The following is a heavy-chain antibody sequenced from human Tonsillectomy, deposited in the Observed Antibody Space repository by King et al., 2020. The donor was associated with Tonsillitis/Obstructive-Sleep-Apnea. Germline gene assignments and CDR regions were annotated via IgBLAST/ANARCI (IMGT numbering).Heavy chain of an antibody. CDR3: AGILADYYDSSGYYPPFDY. CDR1: GYTFIGYY. Sequence: VQLVESGAEVKKPGASVKVSCKASGYTFIGYYLHWVRQAPGQGLEWMGGINPNSGGTYFAQNFQGRVTMTRDTSISTAYMELRWLRSDDTAVYYCAGILADYYDSSGYYPPFDYWGQGTLVTVSS. D-gene: IGHD3-22*01. J-gene: IGHJ4*02. V-gene: IGHV1-2*02. CDR2: INPNSGGT.